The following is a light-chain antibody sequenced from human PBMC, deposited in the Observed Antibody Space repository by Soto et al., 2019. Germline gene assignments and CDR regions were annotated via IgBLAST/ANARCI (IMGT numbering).Light chain of an antibody. Sequence: ESVFTQSPGTLSLSPGERATLSLRASQSVSNNYLAWYQQKPGQAPRLLIYGASNRATGIPDRFSGSGSGTEFTLTISSLQPEDFAVYYCQQDYNLWTFGQGTKVDIK. CDR1: QSVSNNY. CDR2: GAS. V-gene: IGKV3D-7*01. J-gene: IGKJ1*01. CDR3: QQDYNLWT.